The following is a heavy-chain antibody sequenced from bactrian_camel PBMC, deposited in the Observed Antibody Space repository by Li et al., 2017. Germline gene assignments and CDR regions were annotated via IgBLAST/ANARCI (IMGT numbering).Heavy chain of an antibody. V-gene: IGHV3S55*01. J-gene: IGHJ4*01. Sequence: VQLVESGGGSVQAGGSLTLTCTASGITFREPDMGWYRQAAGKECELVSTIVYGGKPYYADSVKGRFTVSADNAKKTLYLQMDNLKTEGTAVYFCGTDCADIVIVTTAINPLYTYEGQGTQVTVS. D-gene: IGHD2*01. CDR2: IVYGGKP. CDR1: GITFREPD.